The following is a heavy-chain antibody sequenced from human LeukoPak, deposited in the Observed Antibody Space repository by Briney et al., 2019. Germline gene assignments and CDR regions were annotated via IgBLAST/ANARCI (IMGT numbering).Heavy chain of an antibody. D-gene: IGHD1-26*01. Sequence: GGSLRLSCAASGFTFSSSAMSWVRQVPGKGLEWVSGISVSGGSTYYADSVRGRFTISRDDSKNTLYLQMDSLRAEDTAVYYCARDSVGVPTDFDYWGQGTLVTVSS. CDR1: GFTFSSSA. V-gene: IGHV3-23*01. CDR3: ARDSVGVPTDFDY. J-gene: IGHJ4*02. CDR2: ISVSGGST.